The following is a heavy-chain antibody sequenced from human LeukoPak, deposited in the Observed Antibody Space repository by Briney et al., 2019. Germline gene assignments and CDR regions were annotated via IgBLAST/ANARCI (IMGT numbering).Heavy chain of an antibody. CDR3: ANIVGATIRYFDL. V-gene: IGHV1-24*01. Sequence: ASVKVSCKVSGYTLTELSMHWVRQAPGKGLEWMGGFDPEDGETIYAQKFQGRVTMTGDTSTDTAYMELSSLRSEDTAVYYCANIVGATIRYFDLWGRGTLVTVSS. D-gene: IGHD1-26*01. CDR1: GYTLTELS. CDR2: FDPEDGET. J-gene: IGHJ2*01.